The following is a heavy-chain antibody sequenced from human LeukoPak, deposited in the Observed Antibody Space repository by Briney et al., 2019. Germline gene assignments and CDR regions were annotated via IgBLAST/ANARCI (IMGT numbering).Heavy chain of an antibody. D-gene: IGHD2-2*01. Sequence: GGSRRLSCAASGFTFSNYAMSWVRQAPGKGLEWLSVISGSGGNTHYADSVKGRLTISRDTSKNTLYLQIDSLTTDDTAIYYCARIGHDLYQTFDSWGHGTLITVSS. CDR2: ISGSGGNT. CDR3: ARIGHDLYQTFDS. J-gene: IGHJ5*01. V-gene: IGHV3-23*01. CDR1: GFTFSNYA.